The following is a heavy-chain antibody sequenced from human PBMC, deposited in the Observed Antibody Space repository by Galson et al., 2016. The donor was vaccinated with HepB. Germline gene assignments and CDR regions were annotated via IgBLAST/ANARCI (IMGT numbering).Heavy chain of an antibody. CDR3: ARPFGSGNYDAFDV. V-gene: IGHV1-18*04. Sequence: SVKVSCKASGYTLTSHAINWVRQAPGQGPEWMGWISAHNGNTNYAQSLQGRVTLTTETSTNTAYMELRSLRSDDTALYYCARPFGSGNYDAFDVWGQGTMVTVSS. D-gene: IGHD3-10*01. CDR2: ISAHNGNT. CDR1: GYTLTSHA. J-gene: IGHJ3*01.